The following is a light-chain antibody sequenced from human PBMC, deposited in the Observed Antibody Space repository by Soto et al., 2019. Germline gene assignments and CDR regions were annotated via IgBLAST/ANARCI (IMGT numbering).Light chain of an antibody. J-gene: IGLJ2*01. CDR3: NSYTTSSTPVV. CDR2: EVS. V-gene: IGLV2-14*01. Sequence: QSVLTQPASVSGSPGQSITISCTGTSSDVGGYNYVSWYQQHPGKAPKLMIYEVSNRPSGVSNRFSGSKSGNTASLTISGLQAEDEAYYYCNSYTTSSTPVVFGGGTKLTVL. CDR1: SSDVGGYNY.